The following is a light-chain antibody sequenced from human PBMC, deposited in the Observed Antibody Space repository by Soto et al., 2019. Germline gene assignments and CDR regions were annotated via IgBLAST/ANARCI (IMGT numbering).Light chain of an antibody. CDR3: AAWDDSLNGWV. CDR1: SSNIGNNA. CDR2: YDD. V-gene: IGLV1-36*01. Sequence: QSVLTQPPSVSEAPRQRVTISCSGSSSNIGNNAVNWYQQLPGKAPKLLIYYDDLLPSGVSGRFSGSKSGTSASLAISGLQSEDEADYYGAAWDDSLNGWVFGGGTKLTVL. J-gene: IGLJ3*02.